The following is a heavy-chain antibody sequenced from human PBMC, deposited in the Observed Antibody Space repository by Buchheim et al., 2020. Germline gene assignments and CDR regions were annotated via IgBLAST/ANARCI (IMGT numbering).Heavy chain of an antibody. D-gene: IGHD4-17*01. CDR1: GFTFSNAW. CDR3: AKDLVRSAVTTTSLCDY. CDR2: ISGSGGST. V-gene: IGHV3-23*04. Sequence: EVHLAESGGGLVKPGGSLRLSCAASGFTFSNAWMSWVRQAPGKGLEWVSAISGSGGSTYYADSVKGRFTISRDNSKNTLYLQMNSLRAEDTAVYYCAKDLVRSAVTTTSLCDYWGQGTL. J-gene: IGHJ4*02.